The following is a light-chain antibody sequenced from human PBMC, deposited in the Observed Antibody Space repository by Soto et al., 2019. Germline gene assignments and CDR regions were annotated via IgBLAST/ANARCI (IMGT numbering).Light chain of an antibody. CDR2: AAS. J-gene: IGKJ5*01. V-gene: IGKV1-9*01. CDR3: EQLNSYPIT. Sequence: EILLTQSPSFLSASVGDRVTITCRASQGISSYLAWYQQKPGKAPKLLIYAASTLQGAVPSRCSGSGSGTEFTPTISSLQPEDFLTEYCEQLNSYPITFGQGTRLEIK. CDR1: QGISSY.